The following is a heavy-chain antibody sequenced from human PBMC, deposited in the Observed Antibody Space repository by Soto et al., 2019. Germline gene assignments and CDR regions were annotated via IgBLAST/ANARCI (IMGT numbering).Heavy chain of an antibody. V-gene: IGHV1-69*01. CDR2: IIPILRSA. D-gene: IGHD4-17*01. Sequence: QVQLVQSGAEVRKPGSSVKVSCRTSGGTFSGCAISWVRGAPGQGLEWMGGIIPILRSANYAQKFQGRVTITADESTSTAYMELSSLRSDDTAVYYCVREAPTATPFAFDVWGQGTLVTVSS. J-gene: IGHJ3*01. CDR1: GGTFSGCA. CDR3: VREAPTATPFAFDV.